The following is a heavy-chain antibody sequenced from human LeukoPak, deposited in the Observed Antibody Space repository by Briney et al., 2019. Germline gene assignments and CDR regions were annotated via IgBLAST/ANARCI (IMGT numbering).Heavy chain of an antibody. CDR2: INSDGSST. CDR1: GFTFSSYW. Sequence: GGSLRLSCAASGFTFSSYWMHWVRQAPGKGLVRVSRINSDGSSTSYADSVKGRFTISRDNAKNTLYLQMNSLRAEDTAVYYCARDRLAANDYWGQGTLVTVSS. D-gene: IGHD4/OR15-4a*01. J-gene: IGHJ4*02. V-gene: IGHV3-74*01. CDR3: ARDRLAANDY.